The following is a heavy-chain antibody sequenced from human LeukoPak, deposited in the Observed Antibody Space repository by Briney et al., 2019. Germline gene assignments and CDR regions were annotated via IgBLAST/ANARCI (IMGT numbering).Heavy chain of an antibody. D-gene: IGHD6-13*01. CDR3: ARDSRIAAAAPDY. J-gene: IGHJ4*02. V-gene: IGHV4-38-2*02. CDR1: GYSISSGYY. CDR2: IYHSGST. Sequence: ASETLSLTCTVSGYSISSGYYWGWIRQPPGKGLEWIGSIYHSGSTYYNPSLKSRVTISVDTSKNQFSLKLSSVTAADTAVYYCARDSRIAAAAPDYWGQGTLVTVS.